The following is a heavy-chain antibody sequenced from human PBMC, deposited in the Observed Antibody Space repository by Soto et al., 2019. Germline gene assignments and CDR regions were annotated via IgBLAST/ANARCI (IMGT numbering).Heavy chain of an antibody. Sequence: SETLSLTCTVSGDSISTFYWGWMRQSPGKELEWTGYVYYTGSTNYNPSLKSRVTISVDRSKNQFSLKLTSANAADTAVYYCARGRTVRNYADDSSDYFYFFDYWGQGTQVTVSS. CDR3: ARGRTVRNYADDSSDYFYFFDY. J-gene: IGHJ4*02. CDR2: VYYTGST. D-gene: IGHD3-22*01. CDR1: GDSISTFY. V-gene: IGHV4-59*01.